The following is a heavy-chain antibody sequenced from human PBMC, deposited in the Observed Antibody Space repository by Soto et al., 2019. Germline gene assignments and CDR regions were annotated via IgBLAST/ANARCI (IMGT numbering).Heavy chain of an antibody. D-gene: IGHD1-26*01. J-gene: IGHJ6*02. V-gene: IGHV1-69*01. CDR2: IIPIFGTA. Sequence: VQSGAEVKKPGSSVKVSCKASGGTFSSYAISWVRQAPGQGLEWMGGIIPIFGTANYAQKFQGRVTITADESTSTAYMELSSLRSEDTAVYYCARHPVSGSYAYYYGMDVWGQGTTVTVSS. CDR1: GGTFSSYA. CDR3: ARHPVSGSYAYYYGMDV.